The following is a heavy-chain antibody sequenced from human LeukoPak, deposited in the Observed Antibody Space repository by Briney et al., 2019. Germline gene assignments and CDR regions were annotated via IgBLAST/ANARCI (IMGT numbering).Heavy chain of an antibody. CDR1: GYTFTSYG. J-gene: IGHJ3*02. V-gene: IGHV1-18*01. CDR3: ARDLPYSGDAFDI. CDR2: ISAYNGNT. D-gene: IGHD6-13*01. Sequence: ASVKVSCKASGYTFTSYGISWVRQAPGQGLEWMGWISAYNGNTNYAQKLQGRVTITADESTSTAYMELSSLRSEDTAVYYCARDLPYSGDAFDIWGQGTMVTVSS.